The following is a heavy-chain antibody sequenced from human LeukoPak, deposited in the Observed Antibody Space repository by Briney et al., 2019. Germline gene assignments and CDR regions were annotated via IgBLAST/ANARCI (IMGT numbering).Heavy chain of an antibody. CDR3: AKNYGFDY. D-gene: IGHD3-10*01. V-gene: IGHV3-30*02. CDR1: GFTFSSYG. J-gene: IGHJ4*02. CDR2: IRYDGSDK. Sequence: PGGSLRLSCAASGFTFSSYGMHWVRQAPGKGLEWVAFIRYDGSDKYYADSVKGRFTISRDNSKNTLYLQMNSLRVEDTAVYDCAKNYGFDYWGQGTLVTVSS.